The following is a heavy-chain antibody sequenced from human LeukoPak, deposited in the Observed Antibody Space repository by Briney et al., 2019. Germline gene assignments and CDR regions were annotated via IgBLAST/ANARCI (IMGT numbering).Heavy chain of an antibody. V-gene: IGHV1-2*02. D-gene: IGHD6-13*01. CDR3: MRGGGNSWFDY. J-gene: IGHJ4*02. CDR1: GYTFTRHY. Sequence: RRASVKVSCKASGYTFTRHYFHWVRQAPGQGLEWMGWINPNSGDTNFAQKFQGRVTMTRATSISTVYMELTSLRSDDTALYYCMRGGGNSWFDYWGQGTLVSVSS. CDR2: INPNSGDT.